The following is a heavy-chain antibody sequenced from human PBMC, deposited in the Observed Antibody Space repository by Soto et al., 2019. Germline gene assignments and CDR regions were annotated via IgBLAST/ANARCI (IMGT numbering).Heavy chain of an antibody. V-gene: IGHV6-1*01. CDR1: GDSVSSNSAA. CDR2: TYYRSKWFN. CDR3: ARAGTAASTSVFFDY. J-gene: IGHJ4*02. D-gene: IGHD6-13*01. Sequence: SQTLSLTCXISGDSVSSNSAAWNWIRQSPSRGLEWLGRTYYRSKWFNDYAVSMKGRMTISPDTSKNQFSLQLNSVTPEDTAVYYCARAGTAASTSVFFDYWGQGAQVTVSS.